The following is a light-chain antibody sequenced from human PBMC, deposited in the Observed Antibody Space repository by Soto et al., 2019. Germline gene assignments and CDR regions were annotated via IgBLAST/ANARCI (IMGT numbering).Light chain of an antibody. CDR2: EGS. Sequence: QSVLTQPASVSGSPGQSITISCSGTSSDVGGYNLVSWYQQHPGKAPKLMIYEGSKGPSGVSDRLSGSKSGNRASLTISGLQAEDEADYYCCSYAGSSTYVFGTGTKVTVL. CDR1: SSDVGGYNL. J-gene: IGLJ1*01. CDR3: CSYAGSSTYV. V-gene: IGLV2-23*01.